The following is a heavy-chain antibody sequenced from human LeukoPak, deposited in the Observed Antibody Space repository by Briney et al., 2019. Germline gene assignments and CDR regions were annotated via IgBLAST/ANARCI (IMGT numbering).Heavy chain of an antibody. V-gene: IGHV1-2*06. Sequence: ASVKVSCKASGYTFTGYYMHWVRQAPGQGLEWMGRINPNSGGTNYAQKFQGRVTMTRDTSISTAYMELSRLRSDDTAVYYCARDLGGSYGWVAFDIWGQGTMVTVSS. CDR2: INPNSGGT. J-gene: IGHJ3*02. CDR3: ARDLGGSYGWVAFDI. D-gene: IGHD1-26*01. CDR1: GYTFTGYY.